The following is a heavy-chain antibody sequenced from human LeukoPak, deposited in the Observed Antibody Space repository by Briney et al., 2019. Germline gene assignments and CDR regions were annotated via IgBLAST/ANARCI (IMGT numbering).Heavy chain of an antibody. J-gene: IGHJ4*02. D-gene: IGHD3-22*01. Sequence: RPGGSLRLSCAASGFTFSSYAMHWVRQAPGKGLEWVAVISYDGSNKYYADSVKGRFTISRDNSKNTLYLQMNSLRAEDTAVYYCARDPSSGYYYYFDYWGQGTLVTVSS. CDR3: ARDPSSGYYYYFDY. CDR1: GFTFSSYA. CDR2: ISYDGSNK. V-gene: IGHV3-30-3*01.